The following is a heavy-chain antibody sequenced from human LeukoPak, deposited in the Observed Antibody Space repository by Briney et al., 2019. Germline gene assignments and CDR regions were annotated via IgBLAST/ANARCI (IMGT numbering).Heavy chain of an antibody. V-gene: IGHV3-7*01. CDR1: GGSISSYY. CDR3: ARDGSISYYFDY. Sequence: PSETLSLTCTVSGGSISSYYGSWVRQAPGKGLEWVANIKQDGSEKYYVDSVKGRFTISRDNAKNSLYLQMNSLRAEDTAVYYCARDGSISYYFDYWGQGTLVTVSS. J-gene: IGHJ4*02. D-gene: IGHD3-3*01. CDR2: IKQDGSEK.